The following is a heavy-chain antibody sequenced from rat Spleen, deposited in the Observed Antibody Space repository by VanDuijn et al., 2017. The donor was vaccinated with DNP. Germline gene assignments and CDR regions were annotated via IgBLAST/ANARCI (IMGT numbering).Heavy chain of an antibody. CDR3: TTTRVSSYFDY. Sequence: EVQVLESGGGLVQPGNSLKLSCATSGFTFSTAWMYWYRQFPEKGLEWVATISTSGGRPYYPDSVKGRFTISRDNAKSTLYLQMDSPRSEDKATYYCTTTRVSSYFDYWGQGVMVTVSS. D-gene: IGHD1-4*01. CDR2: ISTSGGRP. V-gene: IGHV5-19*01. J-gene: IGHJ2*01. CDR1: GFTFSTAW.